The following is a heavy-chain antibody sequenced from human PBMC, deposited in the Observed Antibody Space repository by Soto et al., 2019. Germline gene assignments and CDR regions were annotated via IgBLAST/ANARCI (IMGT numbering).Heavy chain of an antibody. CDR3: TNWEVGNSRPLDY. V-gene: IGHV3-73*01. D-gene: IGHD7-27*01. CDR2: IRGKADNYAT. Sequence: EVQLVESGGGLVQPGGSLKLSCAASGFTFSGSAMHWVRQTSGKGLEWVGRIRGKADNYATAYAASVKGRFTISRDDSKNTAYLQMNSLRTEDTAVYYCTNWEVGNSRPLDYWSQGTLVTVSS. J-gene: IGHJ4*02. CDR1: GFTFSGSA.